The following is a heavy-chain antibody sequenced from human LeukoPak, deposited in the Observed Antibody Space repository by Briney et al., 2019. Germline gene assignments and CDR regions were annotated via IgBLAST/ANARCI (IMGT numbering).Heavy chain of an antibody. CDR1: GYTFTSYY. D-gene: IGHD3-3*01. CDR3: AREGLIFGVVGGAFDI. J-gene: IGHJ3*02. V-gene: IGHV1-2*02. CDR2: INPNSGGT. Sequence: GASVKVSCKASGYTFTSYYMHWVRQAPGQGLEWMGWINPNSGGTNYAQKFQGRVTMTRDTSISTAYMELSRLRSDDTAVYYCAREGLIFGVVGGAFDIWGQGTMVTVSS.